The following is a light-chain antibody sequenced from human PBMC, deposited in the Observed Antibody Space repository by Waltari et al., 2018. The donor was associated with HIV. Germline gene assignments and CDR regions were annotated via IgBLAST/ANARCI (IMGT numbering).Light chain of an antibody. Sequence: QSALTPPRSVSASPGQSVTISCTGTSSDVGAYDFVYWYPLLPGAAPKLMIYEVTKRPSGVPDRFSGSNSANTASLTISGLQAEDEAEYYCCSYAGTYTLKFGGGTKLTV. CDR3: CSYAGTYTLK. CDR2: EVT. CDR1: SSDVGAYDF. J-gene: IGLJ2*01. V-gene: IGLV2-11*01.